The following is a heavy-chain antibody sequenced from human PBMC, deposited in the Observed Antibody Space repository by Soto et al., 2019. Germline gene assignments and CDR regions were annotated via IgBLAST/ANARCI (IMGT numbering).Heavy chain of an antibody. J-gene: IGHJ4*02. D-gene: IGHD3-10*01. Sequence: QLHLQESGPGLVRPSETLSLIYTVSGDSIISEIYYWGWIRQSPGKGLEWIGSIFYSGSTYYNPSLKSRVTMSVDTSKSQFSLKLNSVTAADTAVYYCTRHGYYYRSGNCHFWGQGTLVTVSS. CDR1: GDSIISEIYY. CDR2: IFYSGST. CDR3: TRHGYYYRSGNCHF. V-gene: IGHV4-39*01.